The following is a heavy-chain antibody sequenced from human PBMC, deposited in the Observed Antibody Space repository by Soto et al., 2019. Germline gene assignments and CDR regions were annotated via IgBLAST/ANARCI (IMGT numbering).Heavy chain of an antibody. J-gene: IGHJ6*03. CDR2: IYYTVST. Sequence: NPSATLSLTCTVSGGSISSCYWSWIRQPPGKGLESIGYIYYTVSTNYNPSLKSRVTISVYTSKNQLSLKLSSVTAADTAVYYCAGVGEGPAAPLDVWGKGSTVTVS. D-gene: IGHD2-2*01. CDR3: AGVGEGPAAPLDV. V-gene: IGHV4-59*01. CDR1: GGSISSCY.